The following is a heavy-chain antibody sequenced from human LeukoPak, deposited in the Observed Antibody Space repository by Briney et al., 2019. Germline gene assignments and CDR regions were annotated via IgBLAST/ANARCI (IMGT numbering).Heavy chain of an antibody. J-gene: IGHJ3*02. CDR3: ARDDSGSYYRAFDI. D-gene: IGHD1-26*01. Sequence: ASVKVSCKASGGTFSSYAISWVRQAPGQGLEWMGGIIPIFGTANYAQKFQGRVTITTDESTSTAYMELSSLRSEDTAVYYCARDDSGSYYRAFDIWGQGTMVTVSS. V-gene: IGHV1-69*05. CDR2: IIPIFGTA. CDR1: GGTFSSYA.